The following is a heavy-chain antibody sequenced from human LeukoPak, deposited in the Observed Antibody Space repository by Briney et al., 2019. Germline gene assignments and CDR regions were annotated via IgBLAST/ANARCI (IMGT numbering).Heavy chain of an antibody. CDR3: ARAGAMAPFDY. J-gene: IGHJ4*02. V-gene: IGHV4-30-4*07. D-gene: IGHD5-18*01. CDR2: IYYSGST. Sequence: SETLSLTCAVSGGSISSGGYSWSWVRQPPGKGLEWIGYIYYSGSTYYNPSLKSRVTISVDTSKNQFSLKLSSVTAADTAVYYCARAGAMAPFDYWGQGTLVTVSS. CDR1: GGSISSGGYS.